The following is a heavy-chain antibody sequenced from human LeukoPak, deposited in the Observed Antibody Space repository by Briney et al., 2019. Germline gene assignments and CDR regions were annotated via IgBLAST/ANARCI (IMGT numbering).Heavy chain of an antibody. CDR1: GFTFSSYA. V-gene: IGHV3-23*01. D-gene: IGHD3-22*01. CDR2: ISGSGGST. CDR3: AKMGAVFDSSGWGYLDS. J-gene: IGHJ4*02. Sequence: GGSLRLSCAASGFTFSSYAMSWVRQAPGKGLEWVSAISGSGGSTYYADSVKGRFTISRDNSKNTLYLQMNSLRPEDTALYYCAKMGAVFDSSGWGYLDSWGPGSLVIVSS.